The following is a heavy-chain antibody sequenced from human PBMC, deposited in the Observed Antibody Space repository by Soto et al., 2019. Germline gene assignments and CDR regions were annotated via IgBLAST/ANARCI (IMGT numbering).Heavy chain of an antibody. Sequence: SETLSLTCTVSVGSISSYYWSWIRQPPGKGLEWIGYIYYSGSTNYNPSLKSRVTISVDTSKNQFSLKLSSVTAADTAVYYCARDASGWSGSMDVWGQGTTVTVSS. J-gene: IGHJ6*02. CDR1: VGSISSYY. CDR2: IYYSGST. V-gene: IGHV4-59*01. D-gene: IGHD3-3*01. CDR3: ARDASGWSGSMDV.